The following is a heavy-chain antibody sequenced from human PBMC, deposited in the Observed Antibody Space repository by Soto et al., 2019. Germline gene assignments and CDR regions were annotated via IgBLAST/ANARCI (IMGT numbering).Heavy chain of an antibody. CDR3: ARDIIAVAGQRVLYYYYGMDV. J-gene: IGHJ6*02. CDR2: IYSGGST. V-gene: IGHV3-53*01. CDR1: GFSVSSKD. Sequence: GGSLRLSCAASGFSVSSKDMSWVRQAPGKGLEWVSVIYSGGSTYYADSVKGRFTISRDNAKNTLYLQMNSLRAEDTAVYYCARDIIAVAGQRVLYYYYGMDVWGQGTTVTVSS. D-gene: IGHD6-19*01.